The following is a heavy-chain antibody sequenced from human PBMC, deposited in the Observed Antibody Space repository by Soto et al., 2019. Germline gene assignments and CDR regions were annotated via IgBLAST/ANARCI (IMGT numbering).Heavy chain of an antibody. CDR1: GFTFSSYA. CDR3: AKDLYGCSGGSCYSVSDPFDY. J-gene: IGHJ4*02. Sequence: GGSLRLSCAASGFTFSSYAMSWVRQAPGKGLEWVAVISYDGSNKYYADSVKGRFTISRDNSKNTLYLQMNSLRAEDTAVYYCAKDLYGCSGGSCYSVSDPFDYWGQGTLVTVSS. CDR2: ISYDGSNK. D-gene: IGHD2-15*01. V-gene: IGHV3-30*18.